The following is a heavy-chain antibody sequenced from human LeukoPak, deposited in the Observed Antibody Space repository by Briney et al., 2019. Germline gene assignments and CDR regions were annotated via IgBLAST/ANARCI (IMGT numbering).Heavy chain of an antibody. CDR1: GFTFSSYS. D-gene: IGHD2-21*02. CDR2: ITTGGSTI. J-gene: IGHJ4*02. CDR3: ARDRDYSFDY. V-gene: IGHV3-48*01. Sequence: GGSLRLSCAASGFTFSSYSMNWVRQAPGKGLEWVSYITTGGSTIYYADSVKGRFTISRDNAKNSLCLQTNSLRAEDTAVYYCARDRDYSFDYWGQGTLVTVSS.